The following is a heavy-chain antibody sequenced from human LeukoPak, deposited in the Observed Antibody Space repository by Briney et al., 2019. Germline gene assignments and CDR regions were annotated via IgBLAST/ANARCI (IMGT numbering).Heavy chain of an antibody. Sequence: SETLSLTCTVSGGSVSSGNYYWNWIRRPPGNGLEWIECMYYSGNINYNPSLKSRVTISVDTSKNQFSLKLSSVTPADTAVYYCARGYGDYGGWFGPWGQGILVTVSS. CDR3: ARGYGDYGGWFGP. CDR1: GGSVSSGNYY. J-gene: IGHJ5*02. CDR2: MYYSGNI. V-gene: IGHV4-61*01. D-gene: IGHD4-17*01.